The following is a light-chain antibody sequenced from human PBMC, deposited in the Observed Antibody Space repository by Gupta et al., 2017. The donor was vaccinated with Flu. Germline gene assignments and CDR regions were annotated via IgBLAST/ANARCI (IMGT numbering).Light chain of an antibody. V-gene: IGLV3-25*02. J-gene: IGLJ3*02. CDR3: QSADNSGAWV. CDR1: ALPKQY. Sequence: SYELTQPPSVSVTPGQTARLTCSGDALPKQYAYWYQQRPGQAPALVIHTDNKRPSGIPERFSGSSSGTIVTLTISGVQAEDEADYYCQSADNSGAWVFGGGTKLTVL. CDR2: TDN.